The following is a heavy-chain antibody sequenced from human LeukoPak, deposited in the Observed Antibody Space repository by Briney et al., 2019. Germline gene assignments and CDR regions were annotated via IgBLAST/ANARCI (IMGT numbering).Heavy chain of an antibody. D-gene: IGHD3-22*01. CDR3: ATDYYDSSGYYLDAFDI. Sequence: GESLKISCKGSGYSFTSYWIGWVRQMPGKGLEWMGIIYPGDSDTRYSPSFQGQVTISADKSISTAYLQWSSLKASDTAMYYCATDYYDSSGYYLDAFDIWGQGTMVTVSS. CDR1: GYSFTSYW. CDR2: IYPGDSDT. J-gene: IGHJ3*02. V-gene: IGHV5-51*01.